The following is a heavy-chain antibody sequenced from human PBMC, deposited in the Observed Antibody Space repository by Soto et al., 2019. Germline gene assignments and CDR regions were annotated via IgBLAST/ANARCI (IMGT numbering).Heavy chain of an antibody. CDR1: GFTFSSYA. J-gene: IGHJ3*02. V-gene: IGHV3-23*01. CDR3: AKDILSMIVVVTPYDAFDI. CDR2: ISGSGGST. D-gene: IGHD3-22*01. Sequence: GGSLRLSCAASGFTFSSYAMSWVRQAPGKGLEWVSAISGSGGSTYYADSVKGRFTISRDNSKNTLYLQMNSLRAEDTAVYYCAKDILSMIVVVTPYDAFDIWGQGTMVTVSS.